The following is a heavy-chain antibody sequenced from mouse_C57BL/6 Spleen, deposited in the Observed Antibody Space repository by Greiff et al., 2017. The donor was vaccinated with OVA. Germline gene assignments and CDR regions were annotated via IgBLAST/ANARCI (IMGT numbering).Heavy chain of an antibody. CDR1: GYAFTNYL. J-gene: IGHJ4*01. D-gene: IGHD4-1*01. V-gene: IGHV1-54*01. CDR2: INPGSGGT. CDR3: ARSANWDGYYAMDY. Sequence: QVQLKQSGAELVRPGTSVKVSCKASGYAFTNYLIEWVKQRPGQGLEWIGVINPGSGGTNYNEKFKGKATLTADKSSSTAYMQLSSLTSEDSAVYYCARSANWDGYYAMDYWGQGTSV.